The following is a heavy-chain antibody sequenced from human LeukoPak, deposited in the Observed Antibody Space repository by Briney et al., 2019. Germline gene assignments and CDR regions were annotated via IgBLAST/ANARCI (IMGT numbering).Heavy chain of an antibody. CDR3: ARSGSGYDFDY. D-gene: IGHD3-22*01. Sequence: PSETLSLTCTVSGGSISSGGYSWSWIRQHPGKGLEWIGYIYYSGSTYYNPSLKSRVTISVDTSKNQFSLKLSSVTAADTAVYYCARSGSGYDFDYWGQGTLVTVSS. V-gene: IGHV4-31*03. CDR1: GGSISSGGYS. J-gene: IGHJ4*02. CDR2: IYYSGST.